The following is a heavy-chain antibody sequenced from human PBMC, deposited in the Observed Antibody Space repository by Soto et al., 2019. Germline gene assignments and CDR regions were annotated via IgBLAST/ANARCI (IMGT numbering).Heavy chain of an antibody. CDR1: GGSISSGGYY. J-gene: IGHJ6*02. V-gene: IGHV4-31*03. CDR3: ASITMVRGARWYYYGMDV. Sequence: PSETLSLTCTVSGGSISSGGYYWSWIRQHPGKGLEWIGYIYYSGSTYYNPSLKSRVTISVDTSKNQFSLKLSSVTAADTAVYYCASITMVRGARWYYYGMDVWGQGTTVTVSS. CDR2: IYYSGST. D-gene: IGHD3-10*01.